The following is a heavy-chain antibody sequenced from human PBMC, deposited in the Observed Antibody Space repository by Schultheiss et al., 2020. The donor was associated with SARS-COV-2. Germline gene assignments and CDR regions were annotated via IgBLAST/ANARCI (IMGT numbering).Heavy chain of an antibody. V-gene: IGHV3-30*01. CDR1: GFTFSSYA. CDR2: ISYDGSNK. Sequence: GGSLRLSCAASGFTFSSYAMHWVRQAPGKGLEWVAVISYDGSNKYYADSVKGRFTISRDNSKNTLYLQMNSLRAEDTAVYYCGRDGTRERSGYSSYFDYWGQGTLVTVSS. D-gene: IGHD3-22*01. CDR3: GRDGTRERSGYSSYFDY. J-gene: IGHJ4*02.